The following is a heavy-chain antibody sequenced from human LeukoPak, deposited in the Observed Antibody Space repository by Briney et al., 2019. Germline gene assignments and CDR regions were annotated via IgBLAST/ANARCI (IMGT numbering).Heavy chain of an antibody. CDR3: ARRGGSGRAFDY. CDR1: GASISGGTYY. D-gene: IGHD1-26*01. V-gene: IGHV4-39*01. Sequence: PSETLSLTCSVYGASISGGTYYWDWIRQPPGKGLEWIGSIYYTGSTYDNPSLKSRVTISVDTSKNQFSLKLSSVTAADTAVYYCARRGGSGRAFDYWGQGTLVTVSS. CDR2: IYYTGST. J-gene: IGHJ4*02.